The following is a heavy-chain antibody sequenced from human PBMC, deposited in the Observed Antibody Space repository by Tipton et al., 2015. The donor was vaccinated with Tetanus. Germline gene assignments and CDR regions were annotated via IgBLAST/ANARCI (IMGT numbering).Heavy chain of an antibody. J-gene: IGHJ4*02. Sequence: LRLSCAVYGASFSDYYWSWIRQAPGKGLEWIGEINHSGNTNHNPSLKSRVTLSVDTSKNQFSLKLNSLTAADTAMYYCARHKQYHFDYWGQGTLVTVSS. D-gene: IGHD2-2*01. CDR2: INHSGNT. V-gene: IGHV4-34*01. CDR1: GASFSDYY. CDR3: ARHKQYHFDY.